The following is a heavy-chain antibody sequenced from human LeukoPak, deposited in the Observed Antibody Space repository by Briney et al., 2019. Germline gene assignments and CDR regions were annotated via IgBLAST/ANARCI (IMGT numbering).Heavy chain of an antibody. CDR1: GGTFSSYA. CDR2: IIPIVGTA. CDR3: ARDVSDCSGGSCYSYFYY. V-gene: IGHV1-69*05. J-gene: IGHJ4*02. Sequence: ASVRVSCKASGGTFSSYAISWVRQAPGQGLEWMGGIIPIVGTANYAQTLQGRVTITRDTSTSTVYMELSSLRSEDTAVYYCARDVSDCSGGSCYSYFYYWGQGTLVTVSS. D-gene: IGHD2-15*01.